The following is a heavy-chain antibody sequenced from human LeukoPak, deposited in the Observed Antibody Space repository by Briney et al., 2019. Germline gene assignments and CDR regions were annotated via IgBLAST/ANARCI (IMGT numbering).Heavy chain of an antibody. CDR3: AREATVAEPIYYYYYGMDV. CDR2: IYTSGST. Sequence: SETLSLTCTVSGGSISSYYWSWIRQPAGKGLQWIRRIYTSGSTNYNPSLKSRVTMSVDTSKNQFSLKLSSVTAADTAVYYCAREATVAEPIYYYYYGMDVWGQGTTVTVSS. V-gene: IGHV4-4*07. D-gene: IGHD6-19*01. CDR1: GGSISSYY. J-gene: IGHJ6*02.